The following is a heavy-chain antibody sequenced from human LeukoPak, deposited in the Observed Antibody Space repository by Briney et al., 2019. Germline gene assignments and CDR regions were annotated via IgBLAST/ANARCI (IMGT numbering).Heavy chain of an antibody. CDR2: TYSGGSR. V-gene: IGHV3-66*02. CDR1: GLTVSSNY. CDR3: ARGGSGWSAPDY. Sequence: GGSLRLSCAASGLTVSSNYMSWVRQAPGKGPEWVSVTYSGGSRYYADSVKGRFTISRDNSKNTLYLQMNSLRAEDTAVYYCARGGSGWSAPDYWGQGTLVTVSS. D-gene: IGHD6-19*01. J-gene: IGHJ4*02.